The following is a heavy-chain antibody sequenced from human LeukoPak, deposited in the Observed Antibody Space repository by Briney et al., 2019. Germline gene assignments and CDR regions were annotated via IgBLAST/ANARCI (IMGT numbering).Heavy chain of an antibody. CDR2: ISSSSTTI. CDR1: GFTFSSYS. D-gene: IGHD3-22*01. CDR3: ARGGLASYYDSSGYTGG. J-gene: IGHJ4*02. Sequence: GGSLRLSCAASGFTFSSYSMNWVRQAPGKGLEWVSYISSSSTTIYYADSVKGRFTISRDNTENSLYLQMNSLRDEDTAVYYCARGGLASYYDSSGYTGGWGQGTLVTVSS. V-gene: IGHV3-48*02.